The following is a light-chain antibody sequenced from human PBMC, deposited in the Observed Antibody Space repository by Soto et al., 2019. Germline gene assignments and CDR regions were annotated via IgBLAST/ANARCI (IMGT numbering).Light chain of an antibody. CDR3: QHYDYSRT. CDR1: QNVTTS. Sequence: DIPLTQSPSTLSASVGDSVTITCRASQNVTTSMAWYQHKPGRAPKLLIFDVSNLESGVPSRFSGGGSGTDFTLTITSLHSDAFATYYCQHYDYSRTFSRGTKVDLK. J-gene: IGKJ1*01. V-gene: IGKV1-5*01. CDR2: DVS.